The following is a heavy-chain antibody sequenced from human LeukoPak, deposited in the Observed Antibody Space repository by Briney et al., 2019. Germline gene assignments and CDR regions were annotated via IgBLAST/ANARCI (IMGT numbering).Heavy chain of an antibody. CDR1: GFTSSDHY. D-gene: IGHD6-25*01. Sequence: GGSLRLSCVVSGFTSSDHYIDWARQAPGKGLEWVGRIRKKVNSYTTEYAASVKDRFTISRDDSKNSVWLQMNSLKTEDSAVYYCATSNSNGLSLFDYWGQGTLVTVSS. J-gene: IGHJ4*02. CDR2: IRKKVNSYTT. CDR3: ATSNSNGLSLFDY. V-gene: IGHV3-72*01.